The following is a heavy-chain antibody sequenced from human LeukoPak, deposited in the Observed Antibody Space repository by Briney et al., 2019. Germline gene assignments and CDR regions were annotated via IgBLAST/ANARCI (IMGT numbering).Heavy chain of an antibody. CDR3: ARGKDDIGY. D-gene: IGHD3-9*01. J-gene: IGHJ4*02. V-gene: IGHV4-59*01. Sequence: SETLSLTCTVSGGSISSFYWSWIRQPPGKGLERIGYIYYSGSTNYNPSLKSRVTISVDTSKNQFSLKLSSVTAADTAVYYCARGKDDIGYWGQGTLVTVSS. CDR1: GGSISSFY. CDR2: IYYSGST.